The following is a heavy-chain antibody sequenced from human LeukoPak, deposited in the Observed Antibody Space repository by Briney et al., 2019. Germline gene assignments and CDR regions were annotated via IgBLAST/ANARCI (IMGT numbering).Heavy chain of an antibody. D-gene: IGHD3-3*01. CDR2: INHSGST. V-gene: IGHV4-34*01. J-gene: IGHJ4*02. CDR3: ARGEEYYDFWTSHLYDY. CDR1: GVSFSGYY. Sequence: SETLSLTCAVYGVSFSGYYWSWIRQPPGKGLEWIGEINHSGSTNYNPSLKSRVTISVDTSKNQFSLKLSPVTAADTAVYYCARGEEYYDFWTSHLYDYWGQGTLVTVSS.